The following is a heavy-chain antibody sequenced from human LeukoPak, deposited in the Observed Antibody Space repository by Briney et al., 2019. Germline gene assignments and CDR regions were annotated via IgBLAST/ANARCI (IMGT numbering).Heavy chain of an antibody. CDR3: AQQLVNWFDP. Sequence: SETLSLTCTVSGGSISSYYWSWIRHPPGKGLEWIGYIYYSGSTNYNPSLKSRVTISVDTSKNQFSLKLSSVTAADTAVYYCAQQLVNWFDPWGQGTLVTVSS. CDR1: GGSISSYY. CDR2: IYYSGST. D-gene: IGHD6-13*01. J-gene: IGHJ5*02. V-gene: IGHV4-59*01.